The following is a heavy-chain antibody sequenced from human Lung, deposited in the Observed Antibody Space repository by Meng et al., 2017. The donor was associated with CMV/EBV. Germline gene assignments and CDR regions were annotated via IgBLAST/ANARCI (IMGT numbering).Heavy chain of an antibody. CDR1: GGPISSSNG. V-gene: IGHV4-4*02. D-gene: IGHD6-19*01. CDR2: VYHSGST. Sequence: QGQLQESAPGLVKPSGTSALTCAVSGGPISSSNGWSWVRQPPGKGLEWIGEVYHSGSTNYNPSLKSRVTISVDKSKNQFSLKLSSVTAADTAVYYCASFPPPGKQWLVTDYWGQGTLVTVSS. CDR3: ASFPPPGKQWLVTDY. J-gene: IGHJ4*02.